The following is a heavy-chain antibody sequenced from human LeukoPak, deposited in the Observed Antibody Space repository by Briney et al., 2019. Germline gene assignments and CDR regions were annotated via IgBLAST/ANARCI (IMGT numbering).Heavy chain of an antibody. CDR2: IYYSGST. Sequence: PSETLSLTCTVSGGSISSGGYYWSWIRQHPGKGLEWIGYIYYSGSTYYNPSLKSRVTISVDTSKNQFSLKLSSVTAADTAVYYCARVRPGATGGIDYWGQGTLVTVSS. CDR3: ARVRPGATGGIDY. V-gene: IGHV4-31*03. J-gene: IGHJ4*02. CDR1: GGSISSGGYY. D-gene: IGHD2-8*02.